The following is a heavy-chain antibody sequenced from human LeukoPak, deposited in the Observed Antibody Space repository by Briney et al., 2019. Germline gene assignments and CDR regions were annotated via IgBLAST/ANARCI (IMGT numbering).Heavy chain of an antibody. V-gene: IGHV1-2*02. CDR3: ARVRRPRLVVGLDY. D-gene: IGHD3-22*01. J-gene: IGHJ4*02. CDR2: INPNSRGT. Sequence: EASVKVSCNASGYTFTGYYMHWVRQAPGQGLEWMGWINPNSRGTNYAQTFQGRVTMTRDTSISTAYMGLSRLRCDDTGVYYCARVRRPRLVVGLDYWGQGTLVTVSS. CDR1: GYTFTGYY.